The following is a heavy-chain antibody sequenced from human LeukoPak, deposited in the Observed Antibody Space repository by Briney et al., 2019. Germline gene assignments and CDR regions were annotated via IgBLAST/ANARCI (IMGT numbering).Heavy chain of an antibody. CDR3: ARGLPVYGDYAPHYYYMDV. CDR1: GLTASTNY. D-gene: IGHD4-17*01. CDR2: IYSGGST. V-gene: IGHV3-53*01. J-gene: IGHJ6*03. Sequence: GGSLRLSCAASGLTASTNYITWFRQAPGKGLEGASVIYSGGSTYYADSVKGRFTISRDNSKNTLYLQMNSLRAEDTAVYYCARGLPVYGDYAPHYYYMDVWGKGTTVTVSS.